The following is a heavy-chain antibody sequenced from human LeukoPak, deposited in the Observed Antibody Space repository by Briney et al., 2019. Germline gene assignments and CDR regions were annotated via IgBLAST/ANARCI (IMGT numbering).Heavy chain of an antibody. J-gene: IGHJ4*02. CDR3: ARSEGWLQYYYFDY. D-gene: IGHD5-24*01. V-gene: IGHV4-59*08. CDR2: IYYSGST. CDR1: GGSISSYY. Sequence: SETLSLTCTVSGGSISSYYWSWIRQPPGKGLEYIGYIYYSGSTNYNPSLKSRVTISVDTSKNQFSLKLSSVTAADTAVYYCARSEGWLQYYYFDYWGQGTLVTVSS.